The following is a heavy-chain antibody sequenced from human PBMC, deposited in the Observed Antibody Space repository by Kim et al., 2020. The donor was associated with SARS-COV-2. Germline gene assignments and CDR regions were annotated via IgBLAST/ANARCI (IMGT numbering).Heavy chain of an antibody. J-gene: IGHJ2*01. D-gene: IGHD1-26*01. Sequence: KRRFTISRDNAKNALYLQMNGLRAEDTAVYYCARDRAYGWELRAGRYFDLWGRGTLVTVSS. V-gene: IGHV3-48*03. CDR3: ARDRAYGWELRAGRYFDL.